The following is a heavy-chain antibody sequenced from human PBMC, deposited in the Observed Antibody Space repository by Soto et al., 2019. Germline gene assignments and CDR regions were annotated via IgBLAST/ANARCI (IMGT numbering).Heavy chain of an antibody. CDR1: GGSITGGGYY. J-gene: IGHJ6*04. CDR3: ARYAGYYYYCLDV. V-gene: IGHV4-31*03. Sequence: QVQLQESGPGLVKHSQTLSLTCTVSGGSITGGGYYWNWIRQHPGKGLKWIGYIYNSGSTRYTPSLRSRVTMSVDTSKNLFSLKLTSVTAADTAVYYCARYAGYYYYCLDVCGEETTVTVSS. CDR2: IYNSGST. D-gene: IGHD2-8*01.